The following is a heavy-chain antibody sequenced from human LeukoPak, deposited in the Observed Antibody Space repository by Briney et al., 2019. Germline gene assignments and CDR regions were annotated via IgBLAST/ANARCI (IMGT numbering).Heavy chain of an antibody. CDR1: GGTFSSYA. V-gene: IGHV1-69*05. CDR2: IIPKFHTP. CDR3: ARAQTYSSSPSFNNWFDP. D-gene: IGHD6-13*01. Sequence: ASVKVSCKASGGTFSSYAISWVRQAPGQGLEWMGGIIPKFHTPNYAQKFQGRVTITTDESTSTAYMELSSLRSEDTAVYYCARAQTYSSSPSFNNWFDPWGQGTLVTVSS. J-gene: IGHJ5*02.